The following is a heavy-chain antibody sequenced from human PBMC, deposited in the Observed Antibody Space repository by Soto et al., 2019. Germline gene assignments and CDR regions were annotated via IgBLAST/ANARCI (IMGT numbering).Heavy chain of an antibody. CDR3: ARLRIRFGELFIRPVWFDY. CDR1: GGSISSSSYY. D-gene: IGHD3-10*01. Sequence: QLQLQESGPGLVKPSETLSLTCTVSGGSISSSSYYWGWIRQPPGKGLEWIGSIYYSGSTYYNQSLKSRVTISVDTSNNQFSLKLSSVTAADTAVYYCARLRIRFGELFIRPVWFDYWGQGTLVTVSS. CDR2: IYYSGST. V-gene: IGHV4-39*01. J-gene: IGHJ4*02.